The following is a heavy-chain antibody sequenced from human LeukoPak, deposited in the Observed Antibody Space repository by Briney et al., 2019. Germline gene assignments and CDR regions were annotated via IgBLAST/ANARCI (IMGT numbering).Heavy chain of an antibody. CDR1: GFTFSSYE. Sequence: GGSLRLSCAASGFTFSSYEMNWVRQAPGKGLEWVSYISSSVSTIYYADSVKGRFTISRDNAKNSLYLRMNSPRAEDTAVYYCARVGWLFGLSLDYWGPGNLVTVSS. V-gene: IGHV3-48*03. CDR2: ISSSVSTI. CDR3: ARVGWLFGLSLDY. J-gene: IGHJ4*02. D-gene: IGHD3-10*02.